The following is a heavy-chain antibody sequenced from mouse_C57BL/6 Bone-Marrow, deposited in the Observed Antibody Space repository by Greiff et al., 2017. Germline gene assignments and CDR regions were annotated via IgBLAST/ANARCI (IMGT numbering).Heavy chain of an antibody. CDR1: GYAFTNYL. CDR2: INPGSGGT. D-gene: IGHD2-4*01. Sequence: QVQLQQSGAELVRPGTSVKVSCKASGYAFTNYLIEWVKQRPGQGLEWIGVINPGSGGTNYNEKFKGKATLTADKSSSTAYMQLSSLTSEDSAVYFCARLRLRRSWYFDVWGTGTTVTVSS. CDR3: ARLRLRRSWYFDV. V-gene: IGHV1-54*01. J-gene: IGHJ1*03.